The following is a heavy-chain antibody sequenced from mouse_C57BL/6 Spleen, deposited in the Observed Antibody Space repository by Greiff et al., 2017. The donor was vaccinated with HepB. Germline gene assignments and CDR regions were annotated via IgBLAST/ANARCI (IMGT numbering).Heavy chain of an antibody. J-gene: IGHJ1*03. CDR2: IDPNSGGT. CDR3: ARGDLNYYGSRRYFDV. CDR1: GYTFTSYW. Sequence: QVHVKQPGAELVKPGASVKLSCKASGYTFTSYWMHWVKQRPGRGLEWIGRIDPNSGGTKYNEKFKSKATLTVDKPSSTAYMQLSSLTSEDSAVYYCARGDLNYYGSRRYFDVWGTGTTVTVSS. D-gene: IGHD1-1*01. V-gene: IGHV1-72*01.